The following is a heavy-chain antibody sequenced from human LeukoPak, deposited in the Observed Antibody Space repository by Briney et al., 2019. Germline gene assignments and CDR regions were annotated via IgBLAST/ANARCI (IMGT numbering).Heavy chain of an antibody. D-gene: IGHD3-10*01. V-gene: IGHV4-34*01. CDR1: GVSFSGYY. CDR2: INHSGST. Sequence: ASETLSLTCAVYGVSFSGYYWSWIRQPPGKGLEWIGQINHSGSTNYNPSLKSRLTISVDTSKNQFSLKLSSVTAADTAVYYCARESTGFGEFVWFDPWGQGILVTVSS. CDR3: ARESTGFGEFVWFDP. J-gene: IGHJ5*02.